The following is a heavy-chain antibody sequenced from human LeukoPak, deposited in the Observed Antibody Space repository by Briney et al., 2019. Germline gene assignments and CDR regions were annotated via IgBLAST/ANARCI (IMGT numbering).Heavy chain of an antibody. J-gene: IGHJ6*03. CDR2: IQDDESNK. CDR1: GFIFSSFG. Sequence: GGSLRLSCAASGFIFSSFGMHWVRQAPGKGLEWVAFIQDDESNKFYADSVKGRFTISRDNSKNALFLQMNSLRPEDTALYYCAKQMVERPHYYYMDVWGKGTTVTVSS. CDR3: AKQMVERPHYYYMDV. D-gene: IGHD2-15*01. V-gene: IGHV3-30*02.